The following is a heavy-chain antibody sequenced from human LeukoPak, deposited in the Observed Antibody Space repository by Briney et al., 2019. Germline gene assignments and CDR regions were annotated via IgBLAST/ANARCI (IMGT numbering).Heavy chain of an antibody. CDR1: GFTFSSYG. Sequence: GGSLRLSCAASGFTFSSYGMHWVRQAPGKGLEWVAFIRYDGSNKYYADSVKGRFTISRDNSKNTLCLQMNSLRAEDTAVYYCAKDLVGYSSSGDYFDYWGQGTLVTVSS. D-gene: IGHD6-13*01. J-gene: IGHJ4*02. CDR2: IRYDGSNK. CDR3: AKDLVGYSSSGDYFDY. V-gene: IGHV3-30*02.